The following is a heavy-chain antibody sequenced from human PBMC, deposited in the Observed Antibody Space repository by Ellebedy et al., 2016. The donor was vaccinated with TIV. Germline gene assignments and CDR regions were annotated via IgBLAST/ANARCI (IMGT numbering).Heavy chain of an antibody. D-gene: IGHD5-24*01. Sequence: PGGSLRLSCAASGFTFLSYAIXWVRQAPGKGLEWVSTISGSGGSTHYADSVKGRFTISRDNSKNTLYLQMNSLRAEDTAVYYCAQNGAGSQMPNFCDYWGQGTLVTVSS. V-gene: IGHV3-23*01. J-gene: IGHJ4*02. CDR1: GFTFLSYA. CDR3: AQNGAGSQMPNFCDY. CDR2: ISGSGGST.